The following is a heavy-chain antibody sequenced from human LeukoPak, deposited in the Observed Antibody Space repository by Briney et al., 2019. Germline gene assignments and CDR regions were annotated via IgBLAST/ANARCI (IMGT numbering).Heavy chain of an antibody. J-gene: IGHJ4*02. D-gene: IGHD3-22*01. CDR2: MNPNSGNT. V-gene: IGHV1-8*01. CDR1: GYTFTSYD. CDR3: ARVIGDRSGFEY. Sequence: GASVKVSCKASGYTFTSYDINWVRQATGQRLEWMGWMNPNSGNTGYAQKFQGRVTMTRNTSISTAYMELSSLRSEDTAVYYCARVIGDRSGFEYWGQGTLVTVSS.